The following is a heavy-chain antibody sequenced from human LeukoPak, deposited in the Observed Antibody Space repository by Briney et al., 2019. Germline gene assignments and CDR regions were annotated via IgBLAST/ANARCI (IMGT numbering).Heavy chain of an antibody. D-gene: IGHD4-17*01. CDR1: GYTFTGYY. CDR3: RTDRYGDYGDYIDY. CDR2: INPNSGGT. Sequence: ASVKVSCKASGYTFTGYYMHWVRQAPGQGLEWKGWINPNSGGTNYAQKFQGRVTMTRDTSISTAYMELSRLRSDDTAVYYCRTDRYGDYGDYIDYWGQGTLVTVSS. J-gene: IGHJ4*02. V-gene: IGHV1-2*02.